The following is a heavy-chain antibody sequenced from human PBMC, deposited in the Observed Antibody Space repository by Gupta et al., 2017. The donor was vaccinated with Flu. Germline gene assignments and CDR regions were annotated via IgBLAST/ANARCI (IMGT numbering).Heavy chain of an antibody. J-gene: IGHJ6*02. V-gene: IGHV3-21*01. Sequence: APGKGLEWVSSISSGSNYIYYADSVKGRFTISRDNAKNSLFLQMSSLGAEDTAVYYCARYCSYSGCYSGDGENFYYFGMDVWGQGTTVTVSS. CDR2: ISSGSNYI. CDR3: ARYCSYSGCYSGDGENFYYFGMDV. D-gene: IGHD2-15*01.